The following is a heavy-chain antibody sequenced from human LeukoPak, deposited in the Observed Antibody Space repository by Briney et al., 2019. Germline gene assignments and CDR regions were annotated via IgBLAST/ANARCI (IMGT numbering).Heavy chain of an antibody. V-gene: IGHV3-66*01. Sequence: PGGSLRLSCAASGFTVSSSYLSWVRQAPGKGLEWVSIIYIDGRTYFAASVKGRFTISRDHSKNTVFLQLNSLRGEDTAVYYCAKNSFQAFDMWGQGTMVTVSS. D-gene: IGHD2-21*01. CDR2: IYIDGRT. J-gene: IGHJ3*02. CDR3: AKNSFQAFDM. CDR1: GFTVSSSY.